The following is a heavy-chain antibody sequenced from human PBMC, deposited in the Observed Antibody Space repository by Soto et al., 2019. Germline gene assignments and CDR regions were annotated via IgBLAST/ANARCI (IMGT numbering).Heavy chain of an antibody. Sequence: GGSLRLSCAASGFTFSNAWMSWVRQAPGKGLEWVGRIKSKTDGGTTDYAAPVKGRFTISRDDSKNTLYLQMNSLKTEDTAVYYCTTEYEWAGTPDYWGQGTLVTVSS. D-gene: IGHD6-19*01. V-gene: IGHV3-15*01. CDR3: TTEYEWAGTPDY. CDR2: IKSKTDGGTT. J-gene: IGHJ4*02. CDR1: GFTFSNAW.